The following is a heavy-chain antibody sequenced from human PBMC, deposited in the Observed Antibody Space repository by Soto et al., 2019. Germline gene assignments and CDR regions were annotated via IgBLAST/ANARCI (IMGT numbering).Heavy chain of an antibody. Sequence: PGGSLRLSCAASGFTFSSYAMHWVRQAPGKGLEWVAVISYDGNNKYYADSVKGRFTISRDNSKNTLYLQMNSLRAEDTAVYYCARDLYGDNRFDYWGQGTLVTVSS. J-gene: IGHJ4*02. D-gene: IGHD4-17*01. CDR2: ISYDGNNK. CDR3: ARDLYGDNRFDY. CDR1: GFTFSSYA. V-gene: IGHV3-30-3*01.